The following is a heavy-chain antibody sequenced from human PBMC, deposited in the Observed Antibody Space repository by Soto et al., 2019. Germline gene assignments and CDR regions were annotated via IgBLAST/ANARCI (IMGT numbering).Heavy chain of an antibody. Sequence: EVQLVESGGDLVQPGGSLSLSCAASGFTFSGHWMHWVRQVPGKGLEWVSRINTDGGSSAYADSVKGRFAISRDNAKNTLYLQMNGLRAEDTAVYYCAREAGYCSRTSCYRRAFDTWGQGQRSPSHQ. V-gene: IGHV3-74*03. CDR2: INTDGGSS. CDR3: AREAGYCSRTSCYRRAFDT. J-gene: IGHJ3*02. CDR1: GFTFSGHW. D-gene: IGHD2-2*01.